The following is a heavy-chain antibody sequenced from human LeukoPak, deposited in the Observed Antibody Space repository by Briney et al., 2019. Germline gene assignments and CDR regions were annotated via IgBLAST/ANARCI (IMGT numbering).Heavy chain of an antibody. CDR3: ARDGPAQMVDFDY. CDR1: GYTFTVSGWY. CDR2: LHPNNGAT. Sequence: DSVKVSCKVSGYTFTVSGWYLYWLRQAPGQGLECVGWLHPNNGATGYAQKFQGRVAMTTDTSISTAYMELSRLRPDDTAIYYCARDGPAQMVDFDYWGQGTLVTVSS. V-gene: IGHV1-2*02. D-gene: IGHD3-10*01. J-gene: IGHJ4*02.